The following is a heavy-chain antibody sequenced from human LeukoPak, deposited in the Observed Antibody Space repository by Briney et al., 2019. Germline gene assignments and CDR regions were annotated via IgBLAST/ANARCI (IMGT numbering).Heavy chain of an antibody. CDR2: IYYSGST. Sequence: PSETLSLTCTVSGGSISSCYWSWIRQPPGKGLEWIGYIYYSGSTNYNPSLKSRVTISVDTSKNQFSLKLSSVTAADTAVYYCARHMNYYDSSGYRGGYYFDYWGQGTLVTVSS. CDR3: ARHMNYYDSSGYRGGYYFDY. CDR1: GGSISSCY. J-gene: IGHJ4*02. V-gene: IGHV4-59*08. D-gene: IGHD3-22*01.